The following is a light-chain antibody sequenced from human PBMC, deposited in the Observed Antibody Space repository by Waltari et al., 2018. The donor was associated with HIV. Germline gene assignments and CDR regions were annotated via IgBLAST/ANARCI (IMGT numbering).Light chain of an antibody. Sequence: DVVMTQSQLPLYVTVGQQASIYWRSSQSLVHSDGNTFLNWFHKRPGQSPRRLIYKVFNRDSGVPDRFSGSGSGTDFTLVISRVEADDVGVYYCMQGTHWPPTFGQGTRVEIK. V-gene: IGKV2-30*02. CDR2: KVF. J-gene: IGKJ1*01. CDR1: QSLVHSDGNTF. CDR3: MQGTHWPPT.